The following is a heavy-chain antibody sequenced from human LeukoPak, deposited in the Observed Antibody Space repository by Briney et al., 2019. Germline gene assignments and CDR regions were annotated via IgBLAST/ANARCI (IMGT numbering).Heavy chain of an antibody. J-gene: IGHJ4*02. CDR3: ARGNWNDVVGYYFDY. Sequence: PSETLSLTCTVSGGSISSFYWSWIRQPPGKGLEWIAYISYSGGTKYNPSLKSRVTISLDTSKNQFSLKLSSVTAADTAVYYCARGNWNDVVGYYFDYWGQGTLVTVS. CDR1: GGSISSFY. CDR2: ISYSGGT. D-gene: IGHD1-1*01. V-gene: IGHV4-59*08.